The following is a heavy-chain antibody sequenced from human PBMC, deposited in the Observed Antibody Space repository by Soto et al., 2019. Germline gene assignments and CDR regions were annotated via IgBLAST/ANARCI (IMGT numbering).Heavy chain of an antibody. Sequence: ITLKESGPTLVKPTQTLTLTCTFSGFSLSTSGVGVGWIRQPPGKALEWLALIYWNDDKRYSPSLKSRLTITKDTSKNQVVLTMTNMDPVDTATYYCAHRFGWDPELNWFDPWGQGTLVTVSS. CDR3: AHRFGWDPELNWFDP. CDR1: GFSLSTSGVG. J-gene: IGHJ5*02. V-gene: IGHV2-5*01. D-gene: IGHD1-7*01. CDR2: IYWNDDK.